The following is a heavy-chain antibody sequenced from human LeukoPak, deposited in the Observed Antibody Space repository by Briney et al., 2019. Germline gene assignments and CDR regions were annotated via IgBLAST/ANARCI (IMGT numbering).Heavy chain of an antibody. CDR1: GYTFTGYY. D-gene: IGHD3-22*01. CDR2: INPNSGGT. Sequence: ASVKVSCKASGYTFTGYYMHWVRQAPGQGLEWMGWINPNSGGTNYAQKFQGRVTMTRDTSISAAYMELSRLRSDDTAVYYCARSAQYYYDSSGYYDYWGRGTLVTVSS. J-gene: IGHJ4*02. V-gene: IGHV1-2*02. CDR3: ARSAQYYYDSSGYYDY.